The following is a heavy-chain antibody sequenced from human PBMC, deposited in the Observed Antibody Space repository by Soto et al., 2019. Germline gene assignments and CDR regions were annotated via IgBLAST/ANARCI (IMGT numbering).Heavy chain of an antibody. CDR3: ASGPIGDYTDGFDS. Sequence: QLQLQESGSGLVKPSQTLSLTCAVSGGSISSGGYSWSWIRQPPGKGLEWIGYIYPSGSTYYNPFLKSRVTISVDRSKNQCSLKLSSVTAADTAVYYCASGPIGDYTDGFDSWCQGTLVTVSS. CDR1: GGSISSGGYS. V-gene: IGHV4-30-2*01. CDR2: IYPSGST. J-gene: IGHJ4*02. D-gene: IGHD4-17*01.